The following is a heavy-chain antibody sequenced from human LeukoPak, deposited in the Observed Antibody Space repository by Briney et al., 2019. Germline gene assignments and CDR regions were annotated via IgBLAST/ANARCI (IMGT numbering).Heavy chain of an antibody. Sequence: GGSLRLSCAASGLRFSDYYVSWIRQAPGKGLQWVSYIGSGGDIMHYADSVKGRFTSSRDNAKNSGYLEMNSLRAEDTAVYYCARDPRYYYGSGSYYFDYWGQGTLVTVSS. V-gene: IGHV3-11*04. D-gene: IGHD3-10*01. J-gene: IGHJ4*02. CDR3: ARDPRYYYGSGSYYFDY. CDR2: IGSGGDIM. CDR1: GLRFSDYY.